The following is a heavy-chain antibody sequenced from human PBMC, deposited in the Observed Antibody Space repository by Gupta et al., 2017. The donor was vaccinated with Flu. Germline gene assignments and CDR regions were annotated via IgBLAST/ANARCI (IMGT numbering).Heavy chain of an antibody. Sequence: EVQLVESGGGLVQPGGSLRLSCAASGFTFSSYSMNWVRQAPGKGLEWVSYISSSSSTIYYADAGKGRFTISRENAKNALYRQMKRMREEETAVYYCARVGAAAGPWEFDYGGQGTLVTVYS. CDR3: ARVGAAAGPWEFDY. CDR2: ISSSSSTI. D-gene: IGHD6-13*01. CDR1: GFTFSSYS. V-gene: IGHV3-48*02. J-gene: IGHJ4*02.